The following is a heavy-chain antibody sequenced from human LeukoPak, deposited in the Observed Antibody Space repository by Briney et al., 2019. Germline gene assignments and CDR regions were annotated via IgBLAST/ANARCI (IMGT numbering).Heavy chain of an antibody. D-gene: IGHD6-19*01. CDR1: AGFINSYY. CDR2: IYYSGST. Sequence: SETLSLTCADSAGFINSYYWSWIRQPPGKGLEWVAYIYYSGSTNYTPSLKSRVTISVDTSKNQFYLNLNSVTAAATALYYCARGLRGIMAGFDYWVEGTLVSVCS. CDR3: ARGLRGIMAGFDY. J-gene: IGHJ4*02. V-gene: IGHV4-59*12.